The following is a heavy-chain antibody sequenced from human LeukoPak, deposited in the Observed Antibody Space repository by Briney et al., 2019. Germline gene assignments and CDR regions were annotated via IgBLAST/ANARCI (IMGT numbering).Heavy chain of an antibody. V-gene: IGHV1-69*13. CDR3: ARLGGMATPSPYYFDY. CDR2: IIPIFGTA. CDR1: GGTFSSYA. Sequence: GASVKVSCKASGGTFSSYAISWVRQAPGQGLEWMGGIIPIFGTANYAQKFQGRVTITADESTSTAYMELSSLRSEDTAVYYCARLGGMATPSPYYFDYWGQGTLVTVSS. J-gene: IGHJ4*02. D-gene: IGHD5-24*01.